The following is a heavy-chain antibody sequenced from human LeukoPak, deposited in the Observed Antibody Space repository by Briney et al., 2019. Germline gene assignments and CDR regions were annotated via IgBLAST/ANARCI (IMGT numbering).Heavy chain of an antibody. CDR1: GGSISSYY. J-gene: IGHJ4*02. D-gene: IGHD4-17*01. Sequence: SETLSLTCTVSGGSISSYYWSWIRQPPGKGLEWIGYIYYSGSTYYNPSLKSRVTISVDTSKNQFSLKLSSVTAADTAVYYCASSSDYGDYVGGYYFDYWGQGTLVTVSS. CDR2: IYYSGST. CDR3: ASSSDYGDYVGGYYFDY. V-gene: IGHV4-59*08.